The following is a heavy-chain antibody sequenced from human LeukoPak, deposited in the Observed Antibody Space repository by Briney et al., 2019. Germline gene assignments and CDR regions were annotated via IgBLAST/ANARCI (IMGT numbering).Heavy chain of an antibody. CDR2: INHSGGT. D-gene: IGHD3-22*01. CDR1: GGSFSGYY. J-gene: IGHJ4*02. V-gene: IGHV4-34*01. Sequence: SETLSLTCAVYGGSFSGYYWTWIRQPPGKGLEWIGGINHSGGTNYNPSLKSRVTISVDTAKNQFSLKLSSLTAADTAVYYCARGPSERYYESSGYYYFDYWGQGTLVTVSS. CDR3: ARGPSERYYESSGYYYFDY.